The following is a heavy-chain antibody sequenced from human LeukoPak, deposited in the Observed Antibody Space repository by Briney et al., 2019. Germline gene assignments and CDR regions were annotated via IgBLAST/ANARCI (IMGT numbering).Heavy chain of an antibody. J-gene: IGHJ4*02. CDR2: ISYSGSVQ. CDR1: GFTFNNFG. CDR3: GRPPRDSRDWTGTLGY. D-gene: IGHD2-21*02. Sequence: PGGSLRLSCAASGFTFNNFGMHWVRQAPGKGLEWVSVISYSGSVQFYADSVKGRFTISRDDSKNTVHMQMNRLRVEDTAVYYCGRPPRDSRDWTGTLGYWGQGALVTVSS. V-gene: IGHV3-30*03.